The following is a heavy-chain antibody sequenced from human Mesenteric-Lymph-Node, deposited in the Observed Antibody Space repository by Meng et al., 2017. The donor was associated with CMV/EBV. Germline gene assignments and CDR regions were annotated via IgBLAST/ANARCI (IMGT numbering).Heavy chain of an antibody. J-gene: IGHJ4*02. V-gene: IGHV1-46*01. CDR3: ARGSTAYYYFDY. CDR2: INPSGSGT. CDR1: GYTFTSYY. D-gene: IGHD2-21*01. Sequence: CKASGYTFTSYYKRWVRQAPGQGLKGMEIINPSGSGTSYAQKFQGRVTMTRDTSTSTVYMELSSLGSEDTAVYYCARGSTAYYYFDYWGQGTLVTVSS.